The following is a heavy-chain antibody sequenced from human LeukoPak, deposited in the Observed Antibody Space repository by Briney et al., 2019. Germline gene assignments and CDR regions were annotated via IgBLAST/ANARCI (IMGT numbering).Heavy chain of an antibody. CDR1: GGSFSGYY. D-gene: IGHD3-9*01. V-gene: IGHV4-34*01. Sequence: PSETLSLTCAVYGGSFSGYYWSWIRQPPGKGLEWIGEINHSGSTNYNPSLKSRATISVDTSKNQFSLKLSSVTAADTAVYHCARDRTPVVRYFDWLFNDAFDIWGQGTMVTVSS. J-gene: IGHJ3*02. CDR2: INHSGST. CDR3: ARDRTPVVRYFDWLFNDAFDI.